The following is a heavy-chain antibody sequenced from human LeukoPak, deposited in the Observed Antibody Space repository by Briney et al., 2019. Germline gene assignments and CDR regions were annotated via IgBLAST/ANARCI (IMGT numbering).Heavy chain of an antibody. CDR1: GFTFSNYS. Sequence: GGSLRLSCAASGFTFSNYSMNWVRQAPGKGLEWVSYVSSSSTTVHYADSVKGRFTISRDNAKNSLYLQMNSLRAEDTAVYYCAGYDFWRGSSYWGQGTLVTVSS. J-gene: IGHJ4*02. D-gene: IGHD3-3*01. V-gene: IGHV3-48*01. CDR2: VSSSSTTV. CDR3: AGYDFWRGSSY.